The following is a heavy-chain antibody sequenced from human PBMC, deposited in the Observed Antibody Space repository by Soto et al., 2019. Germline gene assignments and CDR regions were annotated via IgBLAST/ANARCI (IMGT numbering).Heavy chain of an antibody. D-gene: IGHD2-8*02. CDR3: ARDKFIDAFGLVGFDY. CDR2: ISGYNGKT. V-gene: IGHV1-18*04. Sequence: QVQLVQSGVEVKKPGASVKVSCKTSGYTFTSFGVSWVRQAPGQGLEWMGWISGYNGKTKYAQRVLGRDTMTTDTSTNTVDMELSSVSSDDTAVYFCARDKFIDAFGLVGFDYWGQGTVVTVSS. CDR1: GYTFTSFG. J-gene: IGHJ4*02.